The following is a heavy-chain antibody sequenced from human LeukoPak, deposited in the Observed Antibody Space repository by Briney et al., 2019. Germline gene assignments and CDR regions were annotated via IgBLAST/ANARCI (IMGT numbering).Heavy chain of an antibody. V-gene: IGHV4-30-2*01. CDR2: IYHSGST. Sequence: SQTLSLTCTVSGGSISSGGYYWSWIRQPPGKGLEWIGYIYHSGSTYYNPSLKSRVTMSVDTSKNQFSLKLTSVTDADTAVYYCARVGCSSTNCYGNYYMDVWGKGTTVTVS. D-gene: IGHD2-2*01. CDR3: ARVGCSSTNCYGNYYMDV. J-gene: IGHJ6*03. CDR1: GGSISSGGYY.